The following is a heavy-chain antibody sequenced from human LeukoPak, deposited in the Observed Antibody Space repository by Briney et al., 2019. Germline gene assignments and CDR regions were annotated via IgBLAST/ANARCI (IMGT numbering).Heavy chain of an antibody. J-gene: IGHJ3*02. Sequence: TGGSLRLSCAASGFTVSSNYMSWVRQAPGKGLEWVSVIYIGGSTYYADSVKGRFTISRDNSKTRLYLKMTSLRAEDTAVYYCASPSSSSWYGDAFDIWGQGTMVTVSS. V-gene: IGHV3-53*01. CDR3: ASPSSSSWYGDAFDI. CDR2: IYIGGST. D-gene: IGHD6-13*01. CDR1: GFTVSSNY.